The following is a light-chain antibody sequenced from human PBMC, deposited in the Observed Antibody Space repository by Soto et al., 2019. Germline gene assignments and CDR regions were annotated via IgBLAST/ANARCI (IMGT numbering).Light chain of an antibody. CDR2: KAS. CDR3: QQYNSYWT. CDR1: QSISSW. V-gene: IGKV1-5*03. Sequence: DIKMSQSPSSLSASVGDRVTSTCRASQSISSWLAWYQQKPGKAPKLLIYKASSLESGVPSRFSGSGSGTEFTLTISSLQPDDFATYYCQQYNSYWTSGQGTKV. J-gene: IGKJ1*01.